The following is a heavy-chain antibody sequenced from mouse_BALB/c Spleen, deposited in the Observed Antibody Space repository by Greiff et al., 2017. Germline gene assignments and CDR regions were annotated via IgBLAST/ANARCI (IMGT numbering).Heavy chain of an antibody. V-gene: IGHV5-12-1*01. Sequence: EVKVVESGGGLVKPGGSLKLSCAASGFAFSSYDMSWVRQTPEKRLEWVAYISSGGGSTYYPDTVKGRFTISRDNAKNTLYLQMSSLKSEDTAMYYCARQGLLRYYFDYWGQGTTLTVSS. CDR1: GFAFSSYD. J-gene: IGHJ2*01. CDR3: ARQGLLRYYFDY. D-gene: IGHD1-1*01. CDR2: ISSGGGST.